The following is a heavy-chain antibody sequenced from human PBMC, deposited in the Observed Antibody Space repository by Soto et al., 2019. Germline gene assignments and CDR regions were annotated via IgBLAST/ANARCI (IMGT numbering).Heavy chain of an antibody. CDR3: AKGNHGVRGVIIKHYYYYMDV. V-gene: IGHV4-34*01. Sequence: SETLSLTCAVYGGSFSGYYWIWIRQPPGKGLEWIGEINHSGSTNYNPSLKSRVTISVDTSKNQSSLKLSSVTAADTAVYYCAKGNHGVRGVIIKHYYYYMDVWGKGTTVTVSS. CDR2: INHSGST. CDR1: GGSFSGYY. D-gene: IGHD3-10*01. J-gene: IGHJ6*03.